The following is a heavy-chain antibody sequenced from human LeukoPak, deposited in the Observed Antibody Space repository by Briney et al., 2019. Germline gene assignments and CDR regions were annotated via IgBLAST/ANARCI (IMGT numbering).Heavy chain of an antibody. D-gene: IGHD2-15*01. Sequence: PGAFLRLSCAASGFTFSSYAMSWVRQAPGKGLEWVSTISGSGDSTYYADSVKGRFTISRDNSKNTLYLQMNSLRADDTAVYYCAKGRSGVVVAALNYWGQGTPVTVSS. CDR3: AKGRSGVVVAALNY. CDR2: ISGSGDST. CDR1: GFTFSSYA. V-gene: IGHV3-23*01. J-gene: IGHJ4*02.